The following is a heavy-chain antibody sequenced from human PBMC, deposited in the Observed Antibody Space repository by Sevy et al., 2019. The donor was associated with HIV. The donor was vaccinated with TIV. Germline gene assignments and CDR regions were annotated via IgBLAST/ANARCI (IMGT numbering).Heavy chain of an antibody. CDR1: GFTFDDYA. CDR2: ISWNSGSI. D-gene: IGHD6-19*01. Sequence: GGSLRLSCAASGFTFDDYAMHWVRQAPGKGLEWVSGISWNSGSIGYADSVKGRFTISRDNAKNSLYLQMNSLRAEDTALYYCAKDINLVGAAVAGLFDYWGQGTLVTVSS. V-gene: IGHV3-9*01. J-gene: IGHJ4*02. CDR3: AKDINLVGAAVAGLFDY.